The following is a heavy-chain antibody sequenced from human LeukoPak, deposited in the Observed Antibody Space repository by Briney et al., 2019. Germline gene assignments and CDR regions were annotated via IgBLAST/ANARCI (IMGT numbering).Heavy chain of an antibody. CDR3: AKVDSYYPTCVDY. V-gene: IGHV3-23*01. Sequence: GGSLRLSCAASGFTFGAYAMSWVRLAPGKGLEWVSAIGNSGDKTYYADSVEGRFTISRDNSKNTLYLQMNSLRAEDTAVYYCAKVDSYYPTCVDYWGQGTLVTVSS. CDR2: IGNSGDKT. CDR1: GFTFGAYA. J-gene: IGHJ4*02. D-gene: IGHD2-21*02.